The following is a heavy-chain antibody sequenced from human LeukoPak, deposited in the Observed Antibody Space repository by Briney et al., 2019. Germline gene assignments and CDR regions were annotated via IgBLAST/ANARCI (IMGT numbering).Heavy chain of an antibody. V-gene: IGHV3-53*01. J-gene: IGHJ3*02. CDR3: ARAQVAGTRDAFDI. Sequence: PGGSLRLSCAASEFTVSSSHMSWVRQAPGKGLEWVSIIYSGGSTSYADSVKGRFIISRDNSKNTLYLQMNSLRAEDTAVYSCARAQVAGTRDAFDIWGQGAMVTVSS. CDR2: IYSGGST. CDR1: EFTVSSSH. D-gene: IGHD6-19*01.